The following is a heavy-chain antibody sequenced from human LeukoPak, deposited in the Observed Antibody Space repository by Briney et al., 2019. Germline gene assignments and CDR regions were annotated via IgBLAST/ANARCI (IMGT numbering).Heavy chain of an antibody. CDR1: GGTFSSYA. Sequence: SVKLSCKASGGTFSSYAISWGRQPPGQGLEWMGGFITIFGTANYAQKFQGRVTITADKSTSTAYMEQSSLRSEDTAVYYCARGGANSGSYWALDYWGQGTLVTVSS. D-gene: IGHD1-26*01. J-gene: IGHJ4*02. CDR3: ARGGANSGSYWALDY. V-gene: IGHV1-69*06. CDR2: FITIFGTA.